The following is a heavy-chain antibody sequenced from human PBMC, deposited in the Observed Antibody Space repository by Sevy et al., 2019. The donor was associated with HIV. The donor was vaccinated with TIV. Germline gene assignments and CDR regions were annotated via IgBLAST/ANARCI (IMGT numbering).Heavy chain of an antibody. CDR3: ARASRNDSSGYNWFDP. D-gene: IGHD3-22*01. J-gene: IGHJ5*02. CDR1: GGSFSGYY. Sequence: SETLSLTCAVYGGSFSGYYWSWIRQPPGKGLEWIGEINHSGSTNYNPSLKSRVTISVDTSKNQFSLRLSSVTAADTAVYYCARASRNDSSGYNWFDPWGQGTLVTVSS. CDR2: INHSGST. V-gene: IGHV4-34*01.